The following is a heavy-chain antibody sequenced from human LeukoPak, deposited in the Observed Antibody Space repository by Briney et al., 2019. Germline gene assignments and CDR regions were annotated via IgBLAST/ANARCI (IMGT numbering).Heavy chain of an antibody. D-gene: IGHD3-22*01. CDR3: ARDLPTGYYISSGYYEYFLDY. Sequence: GGSLRLSCAASGFTFSTYWMTWVRQAPGKGLEWVANIKQDGREKYYVDSLKGRFTISRDNAKNSLFLQMNSLRAEDTAVYYCARDLPTGYYISSGYYEYFLDYWGQGTLVTVSS. J-gene: IGHJ4*02. V-gene: IGHV3-7*04. CDR1: GFTFSTYW. CDR2: IKQDGREK.